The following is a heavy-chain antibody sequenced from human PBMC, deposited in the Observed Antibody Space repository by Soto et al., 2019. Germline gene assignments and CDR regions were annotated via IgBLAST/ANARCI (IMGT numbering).Heavy chain of an antibody. CDR3: AKVYDFLTGAQLYNY. J-gene: IGHJ4*02. D-gene: IGHD3-9*01. Sequence: PGGSLRLSCAASGFTFSSYAMSWVRQAPGKGLEWVSAISGSGGSTYYADSVKGRFTISRDNSKNTLYLQMNSLRAEDTALYYCAKVYDFLTGAQLYNYWGQETLFTVSS. CDR1: GFTFSSYA. CDR2: ISGSGGST. V-gene: IGHV3-23*01.